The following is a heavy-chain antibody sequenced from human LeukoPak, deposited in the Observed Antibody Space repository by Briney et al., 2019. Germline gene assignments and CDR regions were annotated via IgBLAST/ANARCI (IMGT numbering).Heavy chain of an antibody. J-gene: IGHJ4*02. D-gene: IGHD4-17*01. Sequence: SQTLSLTCTVSGGSVNNYYWTWIRQPPGKGLECIGYVYYTGSTYYNPSLKSRVTISVDSSKNQFSLKLNSVTAADTAVYYCARDSSTVTTRHFDYWGQGTLVTVSS. CDR3: ARDSSTVTTRHFDY. CDR1: GGSVNNYY. CDR2: VYYTGST. V-gene: IGHV4-59*02.